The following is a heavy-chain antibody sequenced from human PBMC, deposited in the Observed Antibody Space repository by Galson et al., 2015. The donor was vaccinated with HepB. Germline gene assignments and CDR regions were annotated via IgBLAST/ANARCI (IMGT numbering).Heavy chain of an antibody. CDR3: ARDTYGDYPIYYFDY. Sequence: SLRLSCAASGFTFSSYGMHWVRQAPGKGLEWVAVIWYDGSNKYYADSVKGRFTISRDNSKNTLYLQMNSLRAGDTAVYYCARDTYGDYPIYYFDYWGQGTLVTVSS. D-gene: IGHD4-17*01. CDR1: GFTFSSYG. CDR2: IWYDGSNK. J-gene: IGHJ4*02. V-gene: IGHV3-33*01.